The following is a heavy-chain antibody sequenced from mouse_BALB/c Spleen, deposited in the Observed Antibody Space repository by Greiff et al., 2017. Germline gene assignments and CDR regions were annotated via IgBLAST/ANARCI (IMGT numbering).Heavy chain of an antibody. V-gene: IGHV3-6*02. J-gene: IGHJ1*01. D-gene: IGHD4-1*01. CDR1: GYSITSGYY. Sequence: EVKLMESGPGLVKPSQSLSLTCSVTGYSITSGYYWNWIRQFPGNKLEWMGYISYDGSNNYNPSLKNRISITRDTSKNQFFLKLNSVTTEDTATYYCARDWTGLHWYFDVWGAGTTVTVSS. CDR2: ISYDGSN. CDR3: ARDWTGLHWYFDV.